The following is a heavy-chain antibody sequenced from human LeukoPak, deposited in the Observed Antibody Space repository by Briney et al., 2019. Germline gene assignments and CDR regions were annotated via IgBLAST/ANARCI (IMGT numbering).Heavy chain of an antibody. CDR3: ARGPRVSYGDYLFDY. V-gene: IGHV4-31*03. J-gene: IGHJ4*02. CDR1: GGSISSGGYY. CDR2: IYYSGST. Sequence: PSETLSLTCTVSGGSISSGGYYWSWICQHPGKGLEWIGYIYYSGSTYYNPSLKSRVTISVDTSKNQFSLKLSSVTAADTAVYYCARGPRVSYGDYLFDYWGQGTLVTVSS. D-gene: IGHD4-17*01.